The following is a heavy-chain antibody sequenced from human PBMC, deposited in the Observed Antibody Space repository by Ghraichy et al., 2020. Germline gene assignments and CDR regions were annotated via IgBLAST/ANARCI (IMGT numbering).Heavy chain of an antibody. J-gene: IGHJ3*02. D-gene: IGHD3-10*01. CDR1: GFTFSSYA. CDR2: ISVSGAST. CDR3: AKVSLLQGVISAFYI. Sequence: GGSLRLSCAASGFTFSSYAMSWVRQAPGKGLEWVSFISVSGASTYYADSVKGRFTISRDNSKNTLYLQMNSLRAEDTAVYYCAKVSLLQGVISAFYIWGQGTMVTVSS. V-gene: IGHV3-23*01.